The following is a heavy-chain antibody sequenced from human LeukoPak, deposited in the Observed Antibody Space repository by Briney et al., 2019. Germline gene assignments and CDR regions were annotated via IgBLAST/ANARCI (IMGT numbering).Heavy chain of an antibody. D-gene: IGHD2-2*01. J-gene: IGHJ6*03. CDR1: GFTFSSYW. V-gene: IGHV3-7*01. Sequence: GGSLRLSCAASGFTFSSYWMNWVRQVPGKGLEWVANIKPDGSEKYYVDSVKGRFTISGDNAKNSLYLQMNSLRAEDTAVYYCADIVVVPAASNYYYYYMDVWGKGTTVTVSS. CDR3: ADIVVVPAASNYYYYYMDV. CDR2: IKPDGSEK.